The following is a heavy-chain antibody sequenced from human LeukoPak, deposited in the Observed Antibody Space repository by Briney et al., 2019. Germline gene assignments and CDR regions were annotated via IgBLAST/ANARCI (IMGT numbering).Heavy chain of an antibody. CDR1: GYTFTSYA. J-gene: IGHJ4*02. Sequence: ASVKVSCKASGYTFTSYAVHWVRQAPGQRLEWMGWINAGNGNTKYSQKFQGRVTITRDTSASTAYMELSSLRSEDTAVYYCARGYDFWSGYYRLGYWGQGTLVTVSS. CDR3: ARGYDFWSGYYRLGY. V-gene: IGHV1-3*01. D-gene: IGHD3-3*01. CDR2: INAGNGNT.